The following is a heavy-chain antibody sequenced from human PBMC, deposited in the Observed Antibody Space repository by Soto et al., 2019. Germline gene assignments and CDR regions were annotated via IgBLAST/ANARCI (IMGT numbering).Heavy chain of an antibody. CDR3: ARKNTYYYDSSGRMDV. D-gene: IGHD3-22*01. Sequence: EVQLVESGGGLVQPGGSLRLSCAASGLTFSSYSMNWVRQAPGKGLEWVSYISSSSSTIYYADSVKGRFTISRDTAKNSLYLQMNSLRDEDTAVYYCARKNTYYYDSSGRMDVWGQGTTVTVSS. J-gene: IGHJ6*02. CDR1: GLTFSSYS. CDR2: ISSSSSTI. V-gene: IGHV3-48*02.